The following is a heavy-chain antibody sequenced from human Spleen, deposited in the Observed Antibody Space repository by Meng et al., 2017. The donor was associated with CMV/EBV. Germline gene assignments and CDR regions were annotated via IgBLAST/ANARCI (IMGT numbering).Heavy chain of an antibody. D-gene: IGHD6-6*01. V-gene: IGHV3-23*01. CDR3: AKYMAARPDFDC. CDR1: GFTFSSYG. J-gene: IGHJ4*02. Sequence: CAASGFTFSSYGMSWVRQAPGQEMEWVSTISGNGGSSYYADAVKGRFTISRDNPRNTLYLQMNSLRAEDTAIYYCAKYMAARPDFDCWGQGTLVTVSS. CDR2: ISGNGGSS.